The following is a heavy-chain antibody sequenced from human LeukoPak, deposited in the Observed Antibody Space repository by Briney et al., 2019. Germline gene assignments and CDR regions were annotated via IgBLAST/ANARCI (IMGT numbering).Heavy chain of an antibody. D-gene: IGHD3-10*01. Sequence: PSETLSLTCTVSGDSISSSTYYWGWIRQPPGKGLEWIGSIYYSGSTYYNPSLKSRVTISVDTSKNQFSLKLSSVTAADTAVYYCARQGVVYYGSGSYYSSLYYFDYWGQGTLVTVSS. CDR3: ARQGVVYYGSGSYYSSLYYFDY. CDR2: IYYSGST. V-gene: IGHV4-39*01. J-gene: IGHJ4*02. CDR1: GDSISSSTYY.